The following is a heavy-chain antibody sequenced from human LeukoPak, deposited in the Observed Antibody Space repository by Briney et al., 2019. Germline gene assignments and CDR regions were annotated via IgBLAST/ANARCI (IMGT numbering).Heavy chain of an antibody. CDR2: IYDSGST. D-gene: IGHD1-26*01. CDR1: GGSIISISFS. J-gene: IGHJ4*02. Sequence: TSETLSLTCTVSGGSIISISFSWGWIRQPPGKGLEWIGTIYDSGSTYYNPSLKSRVTISVETSKNQFSLKLSSVTAADTAVYYCARDHRREPTDYWGQGTLVTVSS. V-gene: IGHV4-39*02. CDR3: ARDHRREPTDY.